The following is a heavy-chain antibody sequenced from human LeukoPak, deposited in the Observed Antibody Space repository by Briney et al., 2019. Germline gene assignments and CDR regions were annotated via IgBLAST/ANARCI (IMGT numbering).Heavy chain of an antibody. CDR3: ARAVLLWFGESTPNWFDP. V-gene: IGHV4-59*12. Sequence: SETLSLTCTVSGGSISGYYWTWIRQPPGKGLEWIGYMYYNGNTNYNPSLKSRVTISVDPSKNQFSLKLTSVTTADTAVYYCARAVLLWFGESTPNWFDPWGQGTLVTVSS. CDR2: MYYNGNT. D-gene: IGHD3-10*01. J-gene: IGHJ5*02. CDR1: GGSISGYY.